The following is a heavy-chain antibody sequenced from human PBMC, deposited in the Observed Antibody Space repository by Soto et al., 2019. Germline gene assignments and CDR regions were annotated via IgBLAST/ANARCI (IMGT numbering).Heavy chain of an antibody. CDR2: IYWDDDK. CDR1: GFSLSTSGVG. Sequence: QITLKESGPTLVKPTQTLTLTCTFSGFSLSTSGVGVGWIRQPPGKALEWLALIYWDDDKRYSPSLKSRLTITKDTSKNQLVLTMTNMDPVDTATYYCAHQPLPVAAAGTRLYYFDYWGQGTLVTVSS. CDR3: AHQPLPVAAAGTRLYYFDY. D-gene: IGHD6-13*01. V-gene: IGHV2-5*02. J-gene: IGHJ4*02.